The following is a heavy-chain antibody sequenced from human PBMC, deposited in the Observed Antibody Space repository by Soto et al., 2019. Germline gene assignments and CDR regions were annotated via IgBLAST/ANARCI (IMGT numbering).Heavy chain of an antibody. Sequence: TLSLTCTVSGGSISSGDYYWSWIRQPPGKGLEWIGYIYYSGSTYYNPSLKSRVTISVDTSKNQFSLKLSSVTAADTAVYYCARFVVVTAMHPNYYYYGMDVWGQGTTVTVSS. CDR2: IYYSGST. CDR3: ARFVVVTAMHPNYYYYGMDV. CDR1: GGSISSGDYY. J-gene: IGHJ6*02. V-gene: IGHV4-30-4*01. D-gene: IGHD2-21*02.